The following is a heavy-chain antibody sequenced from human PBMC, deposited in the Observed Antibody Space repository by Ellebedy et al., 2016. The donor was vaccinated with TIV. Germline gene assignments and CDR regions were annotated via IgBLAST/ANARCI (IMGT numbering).Heavy chain of an antibody. V-gene: IGHV3-7*01. Sequence: PGGSLRLSCEASGFSFRSYWMSWVRQAPGKGLEWVANIYQDGSEKYYVDSVEGRFTISRDNAKNELYLQMKSLRVEDTAVYYCARRGGYGDYAVHVNSWFDSWGQGTPVSVSP. D-gene: IGHD4-17*01. CDR1: GFSFRSYW. CDR2: IYQDGSEK. CDR3: ARRGGYGDYAVHVNSWFDS. J-gene: IGHJ5*01.